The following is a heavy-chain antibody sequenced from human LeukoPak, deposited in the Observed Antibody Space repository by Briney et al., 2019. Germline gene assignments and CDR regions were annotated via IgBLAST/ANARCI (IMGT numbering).Heavy chain of an antibody. D-gene: IGHD4-23*01. CDR2: ITDSGDGT. CDR3: AKDRGMTTVVSLDY. J-gene: IGHJ4*02. V-gene: IGHV3-23*01. Sequence: GGSLRLSCAASGFTFSSSAMSWVRQAPGKGLEWVSSITDSGDGTYYADSVKGRFTISRDDSKNTLYLQMNSLRAEDTAVYYCAKDRGMTTVVSLDYWGQGTLVTVSS. CDR1: GFTFSSSA.